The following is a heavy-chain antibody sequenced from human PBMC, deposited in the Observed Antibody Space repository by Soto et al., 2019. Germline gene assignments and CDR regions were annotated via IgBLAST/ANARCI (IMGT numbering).Heavy chain of an antibody. D-gene: IGHD3-10*01. CDR1: GYTFTSYD. Sequence: QVQLVQSGAEVKKPGASVKVSCKASGYTFTSYDINWVRQATGQGLEWLGWMNPHSGNRGYAQKFPGRATMTRNTTISTAYMELSSLRSENTAVYYSATTRVRGVQPDYYYYRDVWGKGTTITFPS. J-gene: IGHJ6*03. CDR3: ATTRVRGVQPDYYYYRDV. CDR2: MNPHSGNR. V-gene: IGHV1-8*01.